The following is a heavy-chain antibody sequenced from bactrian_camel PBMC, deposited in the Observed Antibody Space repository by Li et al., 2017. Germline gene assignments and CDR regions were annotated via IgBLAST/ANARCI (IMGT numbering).Heavy chain of an antibody. J-gene: IGHJ4*01. V-gene: IGHV3S44*01. CDR3: AADHIVGVGGFCHRHPYSN. CDR2: SMDSDNTT. Sequence: VQLVESGGGTVQVGGSLRLSCVASGYTFSSACMAWFRQLPGRAREGVAVASMDSDNTTRYADFVKGRFTISQDSASNTLYLQMNSLEPEGTAVYYCAADHIVGVGGFCHRHPYSNWGQGTQVTVS. D-gene: IGHD3*01. CDR1: GYTFSSAC.